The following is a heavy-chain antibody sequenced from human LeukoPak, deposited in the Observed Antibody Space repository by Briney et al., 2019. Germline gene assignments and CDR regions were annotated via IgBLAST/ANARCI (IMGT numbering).Heavy chain of an antibody. J-gene: IGHJ2*01. CDR2: IYSSGST. CDR1: GGFISSSGYY. CDR3: ARVTGKNYYDSSGSPPFDL. Sequence: SETLSLTCTVSGGFISSSGYYWSWIRQPAGKGLEWIGRIYSSGSTNYNPSLKSRVTISLDTSKNQFSLKLSSVTAADTAVYYCARVTGKNYYDSSGSPPFDLWGRGTLVTVSS. D-gene: IGHD3-22*01. V-gene: IGHV4-61*02.